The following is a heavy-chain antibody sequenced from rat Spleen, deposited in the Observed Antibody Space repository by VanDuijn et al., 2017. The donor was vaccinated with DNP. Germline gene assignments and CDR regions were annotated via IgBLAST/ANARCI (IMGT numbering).Heavy chain of an antibody. J-gene: IGHJ2*01. D-gene: IGHD2-2*01. V-gene: IGHV5-46*01. CDR3: ARRDTFYYFDY. CDR2: ITTGGGYN. CDR1: GFTFSSFP. Sequence: EVQLVESGGGLVQPGRSMKLSCAASGFTFSSFPMAWVRQAPTKGLEWVASITTGGGYNYYRDSVKGRFTISRDNAKSTLYLQMDSLRSEETATYYCARRDTFYYFDYWGQGVMVTVSS.